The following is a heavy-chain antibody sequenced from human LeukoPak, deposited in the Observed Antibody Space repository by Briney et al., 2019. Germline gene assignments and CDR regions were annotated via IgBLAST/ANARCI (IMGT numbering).Heavy chain of an antibody. CDR3: ARDGHCSGGRCYSVAFDY. V-gene: IGHV1-69*06. Sequence: GSSVKVSCKASGGAFSSYAISWVRQAPRQGLEWMGGIIPIFGTANYAQKFQGRVTITADKSTSTAYMELSSLRSEDTAVYYCARDGHCSGGRCYSVAFDYWGQGTLVTVSS. D-gene: IGHD2-15*01. CDR1: GGAFSSYA. J-gene: IGHJ4*02. CDR2: IIPIFGTA.